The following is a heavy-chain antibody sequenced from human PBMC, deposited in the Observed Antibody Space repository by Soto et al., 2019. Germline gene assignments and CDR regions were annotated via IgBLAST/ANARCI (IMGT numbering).Heavy chain of an antibody. Sequence: SETLSLTCTVSGGSISSGGYYWSWIRQHPGKGLEWIGYIYYSGSTYYNPSLKSRVTISVDTSKNQFSLKLSSVTAADTAVYYCARYSSSSGNYYYYYYMDVWGKGTTVTVSS. CDR3: ARYSSSSGNYYYYYYMDV. CDR1: GGSISSGGYY. D-gene: IGHD6-6*01. V-gene: IGHV4-31*03. CDR2: IYYSGST. J-gene: IGHJ6*03.